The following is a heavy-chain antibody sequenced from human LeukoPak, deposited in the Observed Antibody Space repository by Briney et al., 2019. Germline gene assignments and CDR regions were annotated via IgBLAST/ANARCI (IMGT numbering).Heavy chain of an antibody. CDR3: ARMGVHYDILTGYRDRTIRY. Sequence: SETLSLTCAVYGGSFSGYYWSGIRQPPGKGLEWIGEINHSGSTTYTPSLQSRVAIPVDTSKNKFSLTLSSVTAAHTAVYYCARMGVHYDILTGYRDRTIRYWGQGTLVTVSS. J-gene: IGHJ4*02. V-gene: IGHV4-34*01. CDR2: INHSGST. D-gene: IGHD3-9*01. CDR1: GGSFSGYY.